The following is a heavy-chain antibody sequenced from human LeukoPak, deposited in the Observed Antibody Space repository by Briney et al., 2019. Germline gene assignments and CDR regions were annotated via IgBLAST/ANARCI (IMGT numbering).Heavy chain of an antibody. J-gene: IGHJ4*02. CDR2: INHSGST. CDR3: ARDPPRAYYYDSSGYTFDY. CDR1: GYSISSGYY. D-gene: IGHD3-22*01. V-gene: IGHV4-38-2*02. Sequence: SETLSLTCTVSGYSISSGYYWSWIRQPPGKGLEWIGEINHSGSTNYNPSLKSRVTISVDTSKNQFSLKLSSVTAADTAVYYCARDPPRAYYYDSSGYTFDYWGQGTLVTVSS.